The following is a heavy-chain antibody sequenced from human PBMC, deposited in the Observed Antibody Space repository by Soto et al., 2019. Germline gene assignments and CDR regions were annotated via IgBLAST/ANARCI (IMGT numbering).Heavy chain of an antibody. J-gene: IGHJ6*02. V-gene: IGHV4-39*01. CDR1: GGSISSSSYY. CDR2: IYYSGST. Sequence: PSETLSLTCTVSGGSISSSSYYWGWIRQPPGKGLEWIGSIYYSGSTYYNPSLKSRVTISVDTSKNQSSLKLSSVTAADTAVYYCARTRRFGVVIAGYYYGMDVWGQGTTVTVSS. D-gene: IGHD3-3*01. CDR3: ARTRRFGVVIAGYYYGMDV.